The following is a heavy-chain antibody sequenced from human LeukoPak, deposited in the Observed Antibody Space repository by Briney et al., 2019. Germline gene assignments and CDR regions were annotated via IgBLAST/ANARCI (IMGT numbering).Heavy chain of an antibody. CDR3: ARDYGRSRDYGMDV. CDR2: INSDGSST. Sequence: GGSLRLSCAASGFTFSNYWMHWVRQAPGKGLVWDSRINSDGSSTSYADSVKGRFTISRDNAKNTLFLQMNSLRAEDTAMYYCARDYGRSRDYGMDVWGQGTTVTVSS. V-gene: IGHV3-74*01. CDR1: GFTFSNYW. J-gene: IGHJ6*02. D-gene: IGHD3-10*01.